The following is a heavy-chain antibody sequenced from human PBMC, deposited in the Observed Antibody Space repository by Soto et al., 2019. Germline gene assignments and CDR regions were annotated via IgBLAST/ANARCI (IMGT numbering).Heavy chain of an antibody. Sequence: SETLSLTCTVSGGSISSGDYYWSWIRQPPGKGLEWIGYIYYSGSTYYNPSLKSRVTISVDTSKNQFSLKLSSVTAADTAVYYCARAGSDYVWGSYRPHFDYWGQGTLVTVSS. CDR3: ARAGSDYVWGSYRPHFDY. D-gene: IGHD3-16*02. V-gene: IGHV4-30-4*01. CDR2: IYYSGST. CDR1: GGSISSGDYY. J-gene: IGHJ4*02.